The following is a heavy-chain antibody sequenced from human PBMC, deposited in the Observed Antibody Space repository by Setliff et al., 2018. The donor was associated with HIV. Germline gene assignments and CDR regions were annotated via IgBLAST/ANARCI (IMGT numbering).Heavy chain of an antibody. V-gene: IGHV4-4*07. CDR2: IYSSGST. CDR1: GGSISSYY. CDR3: ARSMRGYCSDTSCRTFDH. Sequence: SETLSLTCLVSGGSISSYYWSWIRQSAGKGLEWIGRIYSSGSTKYNPSLKSRVTMSVNTAKNQFFLMLSSVTAADTAVYYCARSMRGYCSDTSCRTFDHWGQGILVTVSS. J-gene: IGHJ4*02. D-gene: IGHD2-2*01.